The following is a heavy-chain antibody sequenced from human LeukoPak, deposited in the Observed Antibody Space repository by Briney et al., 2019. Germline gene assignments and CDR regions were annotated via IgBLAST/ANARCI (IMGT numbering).Heavy chain of an antibody. J-gene: IGHJ6*03. CDR3: ARIAAIVYYYYMDV. V-gene: IGHV4-34*01. D-gene: IGHD2-2*02. Sequence: PSETLSLTCAVYGGSFSGYYWSWIRQPPGKGLEWIGEISHSGSTNYNPSLKSRVTISVDTSKNQFSLKLSSVTAADTAVYYCARIAAIVYYYYMDVWGKGTTVTVSS. CDR2: ISHSGST. CDR1: GGSFSGYY.